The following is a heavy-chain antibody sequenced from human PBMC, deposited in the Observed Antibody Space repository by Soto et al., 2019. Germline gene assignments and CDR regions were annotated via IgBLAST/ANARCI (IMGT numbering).Heavy chain of an antibody. CDR1: GGTFGTYG. Sequence: QVQLVQSGAEVKMPGSSVKVSCKTSGGTFGTYGISWVRQAPGQGLEWVGGIIPIFRTGNYAQNFQGRVTITADEPTGTAYMELTSLRPEDTGVYCGAGEHYRANNWAHPWGQATLVTVSS. D-gene: IGHD3-10*01. CDR3: AGEHYRANNWAHP. CDR2: IIPIFRTG. V-gene: IGHV1-69*01. J-gene: IGHJ5*02.